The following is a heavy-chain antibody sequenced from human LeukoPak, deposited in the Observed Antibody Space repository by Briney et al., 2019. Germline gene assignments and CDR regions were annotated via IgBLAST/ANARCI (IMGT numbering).Heavy chain of an antibody. V-gene: IGHV3-30*18. CDR2: ISYDGSNK. CDR1: GFTFSSYG. Sequence: GGSLRLSCAASGFTFSSYGMHWVRQAPGKGLEWVAVISYDGSNKYYADSVKGRFTISRDNSKNTLYLQMNSLRAEDTAVYYCAKDRRVRGVGTAIYFDYWSQGTLVTVSS. CDR3: AKDRRVRGVGTAIYFDY. D-gene: IGHD2-21*02. J-gene: IGHJ4*02.